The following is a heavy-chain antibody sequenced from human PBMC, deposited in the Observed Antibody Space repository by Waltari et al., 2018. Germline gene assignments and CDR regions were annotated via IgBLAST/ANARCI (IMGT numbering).Heavy chain of an antibody. D-gene: IGHD3-10*01. J-gene: IGHJ4*02. CDR3: VRNYDGKLY. V-gene: IGHV3-53*02. Sequence: VQVVETGGGLIQPGGSLRLSCAARGFHVSSSPMSWVRQAPGKGLEWVSVILTGGNTLYADSVKGRFTISRDNSKNTLYLQMNSLRVEDTAMFYCVRNYDGKLYWGQGTLVTVSS. CDR1: GFHVSSSP. CDR2: ILTGGNT.